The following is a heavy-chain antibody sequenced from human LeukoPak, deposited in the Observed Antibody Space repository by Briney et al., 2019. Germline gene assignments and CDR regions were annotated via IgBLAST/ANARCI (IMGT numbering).Heavy chain of an antibody. CDR2: ISYDGSNK. J-gene: IGHJ4*02. CDR1: GFTFRSYG. Sequence: PGGSLRLSCAASGFTFRSYGMHWVRQAPGKGLEWVAVISYDGSNKYYGDSVKGRFTISRDNSKNTLYLEMNSLKAEDTAVYYCAKDLMGYYDSSGSEWGQGTLVIVSS. D-gene: IGHD3-22*01. CDR3: AKDLMGYYDSSGSE. V-gene: IGHV3-30*18.